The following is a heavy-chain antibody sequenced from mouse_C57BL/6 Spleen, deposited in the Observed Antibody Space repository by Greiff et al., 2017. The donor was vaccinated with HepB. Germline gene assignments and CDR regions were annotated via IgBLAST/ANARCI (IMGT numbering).Heavy chain of an antibody. Sequence: VQLQQPGAELVMPGASVKLSCKASGYTFTSYWMHWVKQRPGQGLEWIGEIDPSDSYTNYNQKFKGKSTLTVDKSSSTAYMQLSSLTSEDSAVYYCARGGLRWGFAYWGQGTLVTVSA. CDR2: IDPSDSYT. V-gene: IGHV1-69*01. CDR1: GYTFTSYW. CDR3: ARGGLRWGFAY. J-gene: IGHJ3*01. D-gene: IGHD2-4*01.